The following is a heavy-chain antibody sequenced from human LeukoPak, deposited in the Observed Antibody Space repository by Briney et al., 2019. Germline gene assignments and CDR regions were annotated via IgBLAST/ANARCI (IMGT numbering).Heavy chain of an antibody. CDR1: GGSFSGYY. J-gene: IGHJ6*03. CDR2: INHSGST. Sequence: SETLSLTCAVYGGSFSGYYWSWIRQPPGKGLEWIGEINHSGSTNYNPSLKSRVTISVDTSKNQFSLKLSSVTAADTAVYYCARQAIGGDDYDILTGYYKDPQARIYYMDVWGKGTTVTISS. CDR3: ARQAIGGDDYDILTGYYKDPQARIYYMDV. D-gene: IGHD3-9*01. V-gene: IGHV4-34*01.